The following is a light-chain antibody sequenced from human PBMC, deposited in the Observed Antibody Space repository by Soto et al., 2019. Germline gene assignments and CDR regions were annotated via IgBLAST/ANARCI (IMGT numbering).Light chain of an antibody. CDR3: QVWDSSSDHPVV. V-gene: IGLV3-21*02. Sequence: SYELTQPPSVSVAPGQTARITCGGHNIGNKGVHWDQRRPGQAPVLVVYDDRDRPSGIPDRFSGSNSGNTATLTISRVEAGDEADYYCQVWDSSSDHPVVFGGGTKLTVL. CDR1: NIGNKG. CDR2: DDR. J-gene: IGLJ3*02.